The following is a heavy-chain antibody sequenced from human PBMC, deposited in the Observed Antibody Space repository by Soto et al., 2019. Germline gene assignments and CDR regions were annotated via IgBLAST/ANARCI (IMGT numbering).Heavy chain of an antibody. V-gene: IGHV3-30*04. CDR3: AREVGAGSGSPRWRASDM. CDR1: GFTLTNYA. CDR2: ISFDGSTI. Sequence: QVQLVESGGGVVQPGRSRRLSCTASGFTLTNYAMHWVRQAPGKGLERVAVISFDGSTIYYGDSVKGRFIISRDNSISALSLQLNIALREDTAVCFWAREVGAGSGSPRWRASDMWGQGAMGTVSS. D-gene: IGHD3-3*01. J-gene: IGHJ3*01.